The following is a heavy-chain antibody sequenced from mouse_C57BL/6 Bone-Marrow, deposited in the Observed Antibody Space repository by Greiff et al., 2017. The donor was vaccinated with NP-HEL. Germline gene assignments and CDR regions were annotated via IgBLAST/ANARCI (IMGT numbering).Heavy chain of an antibody. J-gene: IGHJ1*03. CDR3: ARAGTVVATHWYFDV. CDR1: GYSFTDYN. V-gene: IGHV1-39*01. CDR2: INPNYGTT. Sequence: EVKLMESGPELVKPGASVKISCKASGYSFTDYNMNWVKQSNGKSLEWIGVINPNYGTTSYNQKFKGKATLTVDQSSSTAYMQLNSLTSEDSAVYYCARAGTVVATHWYFDVWGTGTTVTVSS. D-gene: IGHD1-1*01.